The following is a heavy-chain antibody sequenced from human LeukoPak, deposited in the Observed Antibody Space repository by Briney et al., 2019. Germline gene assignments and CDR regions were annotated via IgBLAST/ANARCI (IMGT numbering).Heavy chain of an antibody. D-gene: IGHD3-10*01. CDR3: ARTQIYGSGSYYIGNYYYYGMDV. CDR1: GGAFSGYY. CDR2: INHSGNT. V-gene: IGHV4-34*01. J-gene: IGHJ6*04. Sequence: SETLSLTCAVYGGAFSGYYWSWIRQPPGKGLEWIGEINHSGNTNYNPSLKSRVTISVDTSKNQFSLKLSSVTAADTAVYYCARTQIYGSGSYYIGNYYYYGMDVWGKGTTVTVSS.